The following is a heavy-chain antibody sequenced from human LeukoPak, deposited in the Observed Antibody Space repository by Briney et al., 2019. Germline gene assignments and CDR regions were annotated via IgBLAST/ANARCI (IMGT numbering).Heavy chain of an antibody. Sequence: GSLRLSCAASGFIFSSSDMHWVRQAPGKGLEWVAVISYDGSDKYYADSVKGRFTISRDNSKNALYLEMNSLRIEDTAVYFCAKDQARGVIYYYFMDVWGKGTTVTISS. CDR2: ISYDGSDK. V-gene: IGHV3-30*18. CDR1: GFIFSSSD. CDR3: AKDQARGVIYYYFMDV. J-gene: IGHJ6*03. D-gene: IGHD3-10*01.